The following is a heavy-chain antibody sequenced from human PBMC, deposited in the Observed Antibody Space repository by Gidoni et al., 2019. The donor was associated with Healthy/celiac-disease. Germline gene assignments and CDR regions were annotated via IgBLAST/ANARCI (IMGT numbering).Heavy chain of an antibody. CDR3: ARWRVYPPAWVSYGMDV. V-gene: IGHV4-59*01. CDR2: IYYSGST. J-gene: IGHJ6*04. CDR1: GGSISSYY. Sequence: QVQLQESGPGLVKPSATLSLTCTVSGGSISSYYWSWIRQPPGKGLEWIGYIYYSGSTNYNPSLKSRVTISVDTSKNQFSLKLSSVTAADTAVYYCARWRVYPPAWVSYGMDVWGKGTTVTVSS. D-gene: IGHD2-2*02.